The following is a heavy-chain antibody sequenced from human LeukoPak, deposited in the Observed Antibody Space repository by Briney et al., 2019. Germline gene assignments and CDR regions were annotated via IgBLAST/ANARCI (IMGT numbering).Heavy chain of an antibody. CDR1: GYTFTSYG. CDR3: ARAPAISSTSCSSCLNWFDP. J-gene: IGHJ5*02. V-gene: IGHV1-18*01. D-gene: IGHD2-2*01. Sequence: ASVKVSCKASGYTFTSYGISWVRQAPGQGLEWMGWISAYNGNTNYAQKLQGRATMTTDTSTSTAYMELRSLRSDDTAVYYCARAPAISSTSCSSCLNWFDPRGQGTLVTVSS. CDR2: ISAYNGNT.